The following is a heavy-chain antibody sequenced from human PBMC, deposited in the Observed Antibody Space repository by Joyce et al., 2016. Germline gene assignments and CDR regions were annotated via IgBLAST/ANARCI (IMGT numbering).Heavy chain of an antibody. CDR1: SGPFSGFF. J-gene: IGHJ4*02. V-gene: IGHV4-34*02. CDR2: ITNSGAT. Sequence: QVQLQQWGAGLLKTSETLSLTCAVYSGPFSGFFWSWVLQPPGKGLEWIGDITNSGATHYNPSLKSRLTMSVDTSRKEFSLKLSSVTVADTAIYYCARSQWLAPLMYWGQGTPVTVSS. D-gene: IGHD6-19*01. CDR3: ARSQWLAPLMY.